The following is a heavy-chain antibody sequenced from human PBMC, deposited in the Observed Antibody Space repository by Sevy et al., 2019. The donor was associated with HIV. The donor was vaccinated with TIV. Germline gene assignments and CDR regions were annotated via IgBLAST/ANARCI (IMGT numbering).Heavy chain of an antibody. J-gene: IGHJ3*02. V-gene: IGHV3-30-3*01. CDR1: GFTFSSYC. D-gene: IGHD3-22*01. CDR3: ARDGGGYYYDSSGYYHDAFDI. Sequence: GGCLRLSCAASGFTFSSYCMHWVRQAPGKGLEWVAVTSYDGSKKYYADSVKGRFTISRDNSRTTLYLEMNSLRAEDTAVYYCARDGGGYYYDSSGYYHDAFDIWGLGTIVTVSS. CDR2: TSYDGSKK.